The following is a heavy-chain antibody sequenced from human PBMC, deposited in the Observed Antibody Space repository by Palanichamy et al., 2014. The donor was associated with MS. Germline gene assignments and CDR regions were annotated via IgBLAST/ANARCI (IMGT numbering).Heavy chain of an antibody. CDR3: AKDGAVREH. V-gene: IGHV3-23*01. CDR1: GFFFSTHG. J-gene: IGHJ1*01. D-gene: IGHD3-16*01. Sequence: EVQLLESGGGLIQPGGSLRLSCTAAGFFFSTHGMTWVRQVPGKGLEWVSTISVRGRYTYYADSVKGRFTISRDDSKNTLFLQLTSLRVDDTALYYCAKDGAVREHWGQGTLVTVSS. CDR2: ISVRGRYT.